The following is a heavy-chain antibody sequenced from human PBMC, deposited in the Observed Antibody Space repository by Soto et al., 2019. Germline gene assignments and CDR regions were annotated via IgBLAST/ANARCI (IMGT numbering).Heavy chain of an antibody. CDR3: TKNAGTPFPLDYYYYYMDV. Sequence: EVQLVESGGGLVKPGGSLRLSCAASGFTFSNAWMSWVRQAPGKGLEWVGRIKSKTDGGTTDYAAPVKGRFTISRDDSKNTLYLQMNSLKTEDTAVYYCTKNAGTPFPLDYYYYYMDVWGKGTTVTVSS. CDR1: GFTFSNAW. J-gene: IGHJ6*03. CDR2: IKSKTDGGTT. D-gene: IGHD1-1*01. V-gene: IGHV3-15*01.